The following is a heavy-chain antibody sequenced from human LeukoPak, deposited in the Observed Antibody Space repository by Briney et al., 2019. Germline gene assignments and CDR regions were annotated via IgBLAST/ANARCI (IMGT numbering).Heavy chain of an antibody. CDR2: ISGSSSTI. J-gene: IGHJ4*02. V-gene: IGHV3-48*01. CDR3: ARGSTYYDSSGQVPFDY. Sequence: GGSLRLSCAASGFTFSSYGMHWVRQAPGKGLEWGSYISGSSSTIYYADSVKGRFTISRDNGKNTLYLQMNSLRAEDTAVYYCARGSTYYDSSGQVPFDYWGQGTLVTVSS. CDR1: GFTFSSYG. D-gene: IGHD3-22*01.